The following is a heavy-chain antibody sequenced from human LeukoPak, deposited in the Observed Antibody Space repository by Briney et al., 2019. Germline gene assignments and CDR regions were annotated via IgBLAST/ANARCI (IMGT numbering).Heavy chain of an antibody. D-gene: IGHD1-26*01. Sequence: ASVQGSCKTSGFTFTSYYIQWVRQAPGQGLEWMGWINTNTGNPTYAQGFTGRFVFSLDSSVSTAYLQISSLKAEDAAVYYCARNAWELNAFDIWGQGTMVTVSS. CDR3: ARNAWELNAFDI. J-gene: IGHJ3*02. V-gene: IGHV7-4-1*02. CDR1: GFTFTSYY. CDR2: INTNTGNP.